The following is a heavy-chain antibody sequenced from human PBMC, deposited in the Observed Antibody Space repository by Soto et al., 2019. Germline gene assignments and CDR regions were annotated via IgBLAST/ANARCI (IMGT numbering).Heavy chain of an antibody. V-gene: IGHV3-53*01. Sequence: GGSLRLSCAASGFIVGSNYMSWVRQAPGKGLEWVSVIYSGGSTYYADSVKGRFTISRDNSKNTLYLQMNSLRAEDTAVYYCARMMAPEFDFWGEGTVVTVSS. CDR2: IYSGGST. D-gene: IGHD3-16*01. CDR1: GFIVGSNY. CDR3: ARMMAPEFDF. J-gene: IGHJ4*02.